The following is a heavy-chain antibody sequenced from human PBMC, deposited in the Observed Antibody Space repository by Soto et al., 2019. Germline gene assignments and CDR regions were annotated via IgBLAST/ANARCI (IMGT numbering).Heavy chain of an antibody. D-gene: IGHD6-13*01. J-gene: IGHJ4*02. Sequence: GASVKVSCKASGYTFTSYGISWVRQAPGQGLEWMGWISAYNGNTNYAQKFQGRVTITADESTSTAYMELSSLRSEDTTVYYCASRIAAAGTNFDYWGQGTLVTVSS. CDR2: ISAYNGNT. V-gene: IGHV1-18*01. CDR3: ASRIAAAGTNFDY. CDR1: GYTFTSYG.